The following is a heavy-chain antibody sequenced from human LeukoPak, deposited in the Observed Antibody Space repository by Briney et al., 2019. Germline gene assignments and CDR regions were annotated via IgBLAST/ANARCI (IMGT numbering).Heavy chain of an antibody. CDR3: ARYSSSSRHTNRYYYYMDV. D-gene: IGHD6-6*01. CDR1: GFTFTSYA. Sequence: PGGSLRLSCVASGFTFTSYAMNWVRQAPGKGLEWVSGISGTDASTHYADSVKGRFTISRDNSKNTVYLQMNSLRAEDTAVYYCARYSSSSRHTNRYYYYMDVWGKGTTVTVSS. V-gene: IGHV3-23*01. J-gene: IGHJ6*03. CDR2: ISGTDAST.